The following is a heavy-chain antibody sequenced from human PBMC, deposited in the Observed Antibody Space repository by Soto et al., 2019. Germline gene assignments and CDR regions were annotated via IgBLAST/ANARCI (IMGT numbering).Heavy chain of an antibody. CDR1: GFTVSSIY. J-gene: IGHJ6*03. CDR3: ARGENDFCSGYHYYMDV. Sequence: LRLSCAASGFTVSSIYMSWVRQAPGKGLEWVSVIYSGGSTYYADSVKGRFTISRDNSKNTLYLRMNSLRAEDTAVHYCARGENDFCSGYHYYMDVWGKGTTVTVSS. V-gene: IGHV3-66*01. D-gene: IGHD3-3*01. CDR2: IYSGGST.